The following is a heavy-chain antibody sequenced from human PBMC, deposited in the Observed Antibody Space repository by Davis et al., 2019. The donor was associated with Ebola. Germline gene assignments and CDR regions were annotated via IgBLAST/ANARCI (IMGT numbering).Heavy chain of an antibody. CDR2: IRSKANSYAT. J-gene: IGHJ4*02. CDR1: GFTFSSYA. D-gene: IGHD4-11*01. CDR3: TSTVTTFDY. V-gene: IGHV3-73*01. Sequence: GESLKISCAASGFTFSSYAMHWVRQASGKGLEWVGRIRSKANSYATAYAASVKGRFTISRDDSKNTAYLQMNSLKTEDTAVYYCTSTVTTFDYWGQGTLVTVSS.